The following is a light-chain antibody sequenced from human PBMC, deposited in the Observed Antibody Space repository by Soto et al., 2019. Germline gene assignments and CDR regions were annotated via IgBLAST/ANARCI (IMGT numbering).Light chain of an antibody. Sequence: AIQLTQSPSSLSASVGDRVTITCRASQGISSALAWYQQKPGKAPKLLISDASSLESGVPARFSGSGSGTDFTLTSSSLQPEDFATYYCQQFNSYPPPFGQGTRLEIK. CDR1: QGISSA. J-gene: IGKJ5*01. CDR3: QQFNSYPPP. V-gene: IGKV1-13*02. CDR2: DAS.